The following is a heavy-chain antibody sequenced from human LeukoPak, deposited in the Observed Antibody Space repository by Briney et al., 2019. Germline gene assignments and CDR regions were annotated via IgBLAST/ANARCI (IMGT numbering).Heavy chain of an antibody. V-gene: IGHV3-30*02. J-gene: IGHJ4*02. D-gene: IGHD3-22*01. CDR3: AKDGVHYYDSSGYYGYYFDY. CDR2: IRYDGSNK. Sequence: QPGGSLRLSCVASGFTFSSYGMHWVRQALGKGLEWVAFIRYDGSNKYYADSVKGRFTISRDNSKNTLYLQMNSLRAEDTAVYYCAKDGVHYYDSSGYYGYYFDYWGQGTLVTVSS. CDR1: GFTFSSYG.